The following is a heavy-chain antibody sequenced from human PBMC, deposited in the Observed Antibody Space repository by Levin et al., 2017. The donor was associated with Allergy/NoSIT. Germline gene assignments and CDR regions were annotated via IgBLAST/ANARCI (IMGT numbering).Heavy chain of an antibody. D-gene: IGHD6-13*01. J-gene: IGHJ4*02. V-gene: IGHV3-30*18. CDR3: AKDLKIAAADYYFDC. Sequence: SCAASGFTFRNYAMHWVRQAPGKGLEWVAVISSDGNDKHYADSVKGRFTISRDNSKSTVYLQMSSLRAEDTAVFFCAKDLKIAAADYYFDCWGQGTLVTVSS. CDR1: GFTFRNYA. CDR2: ISSDGNDK.